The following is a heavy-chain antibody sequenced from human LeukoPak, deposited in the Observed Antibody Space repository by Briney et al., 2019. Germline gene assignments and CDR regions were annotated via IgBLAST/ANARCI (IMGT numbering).Heavy chain of an antibody. D-gene: IGHD5-12*01. J-gene: IGHJ3*02. CDR2: ISSSSGYI. CDR3: ARDNGYVDLNAFDI. V-gene: IGHV3-21*01. CDR1: GFTFISYS. Sequence: GGSLRLSCAASGFTFISYSMNWFRQAPGKGLEWVSSISSSSGYIYYADSVKGRFTISRDNAKNSLYLQMNSLRAEDTAVYYCARDNGYVDLNAFDIWGQGTMVTVSS.